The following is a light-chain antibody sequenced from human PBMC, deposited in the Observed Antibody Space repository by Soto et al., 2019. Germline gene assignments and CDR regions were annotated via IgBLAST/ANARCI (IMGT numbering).Light chain of an antibody. CDR1: SSNIGAGYN. CDR3: QSYDSSLSGGV. Sequence: QPVLTQPPSVSGAPGQRVTISCTGSSSNIGAGYNIHWYQQLPGTAPKLLIYGNNNRPSGVPDRFSGSKSGTSASLAITGLQAEGKADYYCQSYDSSLSGGVFGGGTKLTVL. J-gene: IGLJ3*02. V-gene: IGLV1-40*01. CDR2: GNN.